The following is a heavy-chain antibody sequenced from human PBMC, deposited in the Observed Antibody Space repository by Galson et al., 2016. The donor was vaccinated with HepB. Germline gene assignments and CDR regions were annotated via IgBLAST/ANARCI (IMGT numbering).Heavy chain of an antibody. CDR2: IRCGSNAT. V-gene: IGHV3-23*01. Sequence: SLRLSCAASGFTFTNYAMTWVRQAPGKGLQWVAGIRCGSNATYYADSVKGRFIISRDDSKNTLYLEMHSLRAEDTALYYCAKFPSRDYVSGAAYGMDIWGQGTPVTVSS. D-gene: IGHD4/OR15-4a*01. CDR3: AKFPSRDYVSGAAYGMDI. J-gene: IGHJ6*02. CDR1: GFTFTNYA.